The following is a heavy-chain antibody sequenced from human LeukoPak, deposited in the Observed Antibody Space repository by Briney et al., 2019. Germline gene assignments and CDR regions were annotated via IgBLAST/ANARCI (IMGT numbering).Heavy chain of an antibody. V-gene: IGHV4-34*09. D-gene: IGHD4-17*01. CDR2: IYYSGST. CDR3: ARGAPDDYGDYHYADY. CDR1: GGSFSGYY. J-gene: IGHJ4*02. Sequence: PSETLSLTCAVYGGSFSGYYWSWIRQPPGKGLEWIGYIYYSGSTYYNPSLKSRVTISVDTSKNQFSLKLSSVTAADTAVYYCARGAPDDYGDYHYADYWGQGTLVTVSS.